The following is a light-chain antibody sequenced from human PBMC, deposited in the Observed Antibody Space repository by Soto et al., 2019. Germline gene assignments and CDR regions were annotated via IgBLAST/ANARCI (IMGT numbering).Light chain of an antibody. CDR1: SSNIGANS. J-gene: IGLJ1*01. CDR3: AAWDESLNGHV. CDR2: SSN. Sequence: QSVRTQPHSASGTPGQRVTISCSGSSSNIGANSVQWFQQLPGTAPKVLIYSSNHRPSGVPERFSGSKSGTSASLAISELQSDDEADYYCAAWDESLNGHVFGTGTKVTV. V-gene: IGLV1-44*01.